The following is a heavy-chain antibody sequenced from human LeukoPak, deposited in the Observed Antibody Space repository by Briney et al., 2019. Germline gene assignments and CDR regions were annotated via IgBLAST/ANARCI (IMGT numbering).Heavy chain of an antibody. D-gene: IGHD5-18*01. V-gene: IGHV3-53*01. CDR2: ISSSGTM. CDR3: ARGGDTLGSTRTAFDI. CDR1: GFTVSSNN. J-gene: IGHJ3*02. Sequence: GGSLRLSCAASGFTVSSNNMNWVRQGPGKGLEWVSVISSSGTMYYADSVKGRFTISRDNSKNTLYLQMNSLRAEDTAAYYCARGGDTLGSTRTAFDIWGQGTMVTVSS.